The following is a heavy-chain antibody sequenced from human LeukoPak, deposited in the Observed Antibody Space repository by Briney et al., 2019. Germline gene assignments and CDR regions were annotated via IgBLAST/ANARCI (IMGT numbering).Heavy chain of an antibody. CDR1: GFIFSSYS. CDR2: ISGSSSTM. V-gene: IGHV3-48*01. D-gene: IGHD3-22*01. CDR3: VRDHHRRLYDSQARDTFDI. J-gene: IGHJ3*02. Sequence: PGGSLRLSCAASGFIFSSYSMNWVRQAPGKGLEWVSYISGSSSTMYYAASVKGRFSISRDNAQNSLYLQMNSLRAEDTAVYYCVRDHHRRLYDSQARDTFDIWGQGTMVTVSS.